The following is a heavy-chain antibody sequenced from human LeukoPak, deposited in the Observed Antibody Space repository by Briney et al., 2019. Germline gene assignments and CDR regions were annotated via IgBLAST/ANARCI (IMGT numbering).Heavy chain of an antibody. CDR2: TSSSDAGK. Sequence: GGSLRLSCTASGFTFSHYGMNWVRQAPGKGLEWVSATSSSDAGKYYADSVRGRFTISRDNSRNTMYLQMNSLRAEDAAVYYCAKAPVTSCRGAFCYPFDSWGQGTVVTVSS. J-gene: IGHJ4*02. V-gene: IGHV3-23*01. CDR1: GFTFSHYG. D-gene: IGHD2-15*01. CDR3: AKAPVTSCRGAFCYPFDS.